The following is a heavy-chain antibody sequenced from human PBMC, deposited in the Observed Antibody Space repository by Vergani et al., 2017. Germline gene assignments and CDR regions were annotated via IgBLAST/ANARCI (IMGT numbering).Heavy chain of an antibody. CDR2: IIPIFGTA. J-gene: IGHJ3*02. Sequence: QVQLVQSGAEVKKPGSSVKVSCKASGGTFSSYAISWVRQAPGQWLEWMGGIIPIFGTANYAQKFQGRVTITADKSTSTAYMELSSLRSEDTAVYYCASQNGGYYYDSSGTLSDIWGQGTMVTVSS. CDR1: GGTFSSYA. V-gene: IGHV1-69*06. D-gene: IGHD3-22*01. CDR3: ASQNGGYYYDSSGTLSDI.